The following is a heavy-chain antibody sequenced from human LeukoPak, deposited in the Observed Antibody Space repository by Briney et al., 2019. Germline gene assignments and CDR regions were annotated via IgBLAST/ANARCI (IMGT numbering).Heavy chain of an antibody. CDR1: GGSFSGYY. D-gene: IGHD3-10*01. J-gene: IGHJ4*02. V-gene: IGHV4-34*01. CDR2: INHSGST. Sequence: SETLSLTCAVYGGSFSGYYWSWIRQPPGKGLEWIGEINHSGSTNYNPSLKSRVTISVDTSKNQFSLKLSSVTAADTAVYYCARFVYGSGSSYFDYWGQGTLVTVSS. CDR3: ARFVYGSGSSYFDY.